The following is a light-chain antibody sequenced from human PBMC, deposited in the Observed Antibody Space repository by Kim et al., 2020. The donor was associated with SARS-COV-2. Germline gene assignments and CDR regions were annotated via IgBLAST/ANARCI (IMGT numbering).Light chain of an antibody. CDR3: QQSFTTPLT. J-gene: IGKJ5*01. CDR2: DAS. Sequence: DIQMTQSPSQLSASIGDTVTMTCRASQTIGKSMNWYQQKPGRAPNIVIFDASSLETGVPSRFSGSVSGVDFTLTISSLQPDDLGTYYCQQSFTTPLTFGQGTRLEIK. CDR1: QTIGKS. V-gene: IGKV1-39*01.